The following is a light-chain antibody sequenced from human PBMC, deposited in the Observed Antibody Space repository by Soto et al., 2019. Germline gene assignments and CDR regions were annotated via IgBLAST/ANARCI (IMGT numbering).Light chain of an antibody. CDR3: CSYAGSNNFV. V-gene: IGLV2-23*02. CDR2: EVG. Sequence: QSALAQPASVSGSPGQSITISCTGASGYVGTYSLVSWYQQHPGKAPKFIIYEVGERPSGVPDRFSGSKSGNTASLTVSGLQAEDEADYYCCSYAGSNNFVFGTGTKVTVL. J-gene: IGLJ1*01. CDR1: SGYVGTYSL.